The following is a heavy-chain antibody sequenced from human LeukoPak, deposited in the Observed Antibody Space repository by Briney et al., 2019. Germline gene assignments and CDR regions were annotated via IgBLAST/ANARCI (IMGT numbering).Heavy chain of an antibody. D-gene: IGHD6-19*01. CDR1: GYSISSYNW. J-gene: IGHJ3*01. CDR2: IYYNGNN. CDR3: ARNQAVAGNRGASDV. Sequence: TSETLSLTCAVSGYSISSYNWWAWVRQPPRKGLERVGYIYYNGNNYYHPYNPSLTSRVTMSVDTSKKQFSLKLDSVTEIDTAMYYCARNQAVAGNRGASDVWGQGTMVTVSS. V-gene: IGHV4-28*01.